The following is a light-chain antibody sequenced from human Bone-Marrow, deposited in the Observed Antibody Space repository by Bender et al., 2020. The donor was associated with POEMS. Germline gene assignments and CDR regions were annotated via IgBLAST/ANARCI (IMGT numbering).Light chain of an antibody. J-gene: IGLJ3*02. CDR1: NSNIGTNA. CDR3: AAWDAGLSGGV. V-gene: IGLV1-44*01. CDR2: SDN. Sequence: QSVLTQPPSASGTPGQRVTISCSGSNSNIGTNAVNWYQQFPGPAPKLLVYSDNQRPSGVPDLFYAFKSGTSASLAISGLQSEDGADYYCAAWDAGLSGGVFGGGTKLTVL.